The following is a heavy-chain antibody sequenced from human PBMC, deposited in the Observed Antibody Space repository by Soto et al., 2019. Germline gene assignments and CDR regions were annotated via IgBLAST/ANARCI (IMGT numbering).Heavy chain of an antibody. CDR1: GFTFSSYA. V-gene: IGHV3-30-3*01. CDR3: AARVTAGDTAMDLFDP. J-gene: IGHJ5*02. D-gene: IGHD5-18*01. Sequence: PGGSLXLSCAASGFTFSSYAMHWVRQAPGKGLEWVAVISYDGSNKYYADSVKGRFTISRDNSKNTLYLQMNSLRAEDTAVYYCAARVTAGDTAMDLFDPWGQGTLVTVSS. CDR2: ISYDGSNK.